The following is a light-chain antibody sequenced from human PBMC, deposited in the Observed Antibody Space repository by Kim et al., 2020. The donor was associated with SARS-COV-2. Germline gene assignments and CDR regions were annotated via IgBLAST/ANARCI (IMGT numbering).Light chain of an antibody. CDR2: RNN. Sequence: QTPTLTCPGNSNNVGNQGAAWLQQHQGHPPKLLSYRNNNRPSGISERLSASRSGNTASLTITGLQPEDEADYYCSAWDSSLSAWVFGGGTKLTVL. CDR1: SNNVGNQG. CDR3: SAWDSSLSAWV. J-gene: IGLJ3*02. V-gene: IGLV10-54*01.